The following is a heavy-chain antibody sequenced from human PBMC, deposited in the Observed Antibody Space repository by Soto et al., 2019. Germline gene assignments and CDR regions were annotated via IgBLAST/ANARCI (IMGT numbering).Heavy chain of an antibody. V-gene: IGHV4-59*01. Sequence: TLSLTCTVSGGSIISDYWSWIRQPPGKGLEWIGYISYSGSTNYNPSLKSLVTISVDTSKNQFSLNLSYVTAADTAVYYCARVLSGSSLFDYWGQGILVTVS. D-gene: IGHD3-10*01. CDR1: GGSIISDY. J-gene: IGHJ4*02. CDR3: ARVLSGSSLFDY. CDR2: ISYSGST.